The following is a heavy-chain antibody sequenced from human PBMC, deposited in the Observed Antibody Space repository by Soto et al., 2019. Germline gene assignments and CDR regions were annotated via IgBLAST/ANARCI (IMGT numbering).Heavy chain of an antibody. CDR1: VLTLSIYE. Sequence: RGSLGLSCAAYVLTLSIYEMNWVRQAQGKGLEWVSYISSSGSTIYYADSVKGRFTISRDNAKNSLYLQMNSLRAEDTAVYYCARDGYSRGMDVWGQGTTVTVSS. CDR2: ISSSGSTI. V-gene: IGHV3-48*03. CDR3: ARDGYSRGMDV. J-gene: IGHJ6*02. D-gene: IGHD3-22*01.